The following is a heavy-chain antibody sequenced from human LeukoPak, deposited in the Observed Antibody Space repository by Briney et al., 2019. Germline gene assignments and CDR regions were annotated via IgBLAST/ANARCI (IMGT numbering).Heavy chain of an antibody. J-gene: IGHJ4*02. V-gene: IGHV3-23*01. CDR1: GFTFSSYA. Sequence: GGSLRLSCAASGFTFSSYAMSWVRQAPGKGLEWVSGINGSGDNTYYADSVKGRFTISRGNSKNTLYVQVNSLGTEDTAAYYCAKGSYYDSSGSFYFDYWGQGTLVTVSS. CDR2: INGSGDNT. D-gene: IGHD3-22*01. CDR3: AKGSYYDSSGSFYFDY.